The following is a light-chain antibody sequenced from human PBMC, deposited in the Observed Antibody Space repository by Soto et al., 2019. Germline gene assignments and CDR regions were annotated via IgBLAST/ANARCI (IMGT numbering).Light chain of an antibody. CDR1: QGISSY. V-gene: IGKV1-9*01. CDR2: AAS. J-gene: IGKJ4*01. CDR3: QQLNSYPLT. Sequence: DIQLTQSPSFLSASVGDRVTITCRAGQGISSYLSWYQQKPGKAPKILIYAASTLQTGVPSRFSGSGSGTDFTLTISSLQPEDFATYYCQQLNSYPLTLGGGTKVDIK.